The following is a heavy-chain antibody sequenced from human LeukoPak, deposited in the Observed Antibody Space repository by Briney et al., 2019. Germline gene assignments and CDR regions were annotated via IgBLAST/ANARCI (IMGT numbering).Heavy chain of an antibody. D-gene: IGHD3-10*01. Sequence: SETLSLTCIVSGDSISSSIHYWGWVRQPPGQGLEWIESMYYSGNTYYNPSLKSRVTMSVDTSKSQFSLKLNSLTAADTAVYYCARQKGYYGSGSYYYFDYWGQGTLVTVSS. CDR2: MYYSGNT. J-gene: IGHJ4*02. V-gene: IGHV4-39*01. CDR3: ARQKGYYGSGSYYYFDY. CDR1: GDSISSSIHY.